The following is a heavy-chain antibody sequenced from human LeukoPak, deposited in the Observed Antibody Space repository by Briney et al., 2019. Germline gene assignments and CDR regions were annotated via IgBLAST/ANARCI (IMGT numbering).Heavy chain of an antibody. V-gene: IGHV1-2*02. CDR2: INPNSGGT. D-gene: IGHD2-2*03. J-gene: IGHJ4*02. CDR1: GYTFTGYY. CDR3: ARARPGYCSSTSCYSFDY. Sequence: ASVKVSCKASGYTFTGYYMHWVRQAPGQGLEWMGWINPNSGGTNYAQEFQGRVTMTRDTSISTAYMELSRLRSDDTAVYYCARARPGYCSSTSCYSFDYWGQGTLVTVSS.